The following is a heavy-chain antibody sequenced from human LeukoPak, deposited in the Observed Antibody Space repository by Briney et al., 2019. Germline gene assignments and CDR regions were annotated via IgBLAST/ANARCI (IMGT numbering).Heavy chain of an antibody. D-gene: IGHD1-7*01. V-gene: IGHV3-48*02. Sequence: SGGSLRLSCAASGFSFSSYTMNWVRQAPGKGLEWVSHITKSGSTIYHADSVKGRFTISRDNAKNSLYLQMNSLRDEDTAVYYCARGINYAFGIWGQGTMVTVSS. CDR3: ARGINYAFGI. CDR2: ITKSGSTI. J-gene: IGHJ3*02. CDR1: GFSFSSYT.